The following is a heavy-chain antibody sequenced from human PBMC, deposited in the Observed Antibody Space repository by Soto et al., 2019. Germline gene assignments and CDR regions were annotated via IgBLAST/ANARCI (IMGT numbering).Heavy chain of an antibody. J-gene: IGHJ5*02. CDR3: ARNGDCSSSRCNVGWFDP. CDR2: THHSGST. CDR1: GDSVSTHYW. Sequence: LSLTCAVSGDSVSTHYWWSWVRQSPGKGLEWIGETHHSGSTHYNPSLNSRVTISVDKSKNDFSLKLTSVTAADTAVYYCARNGDCSSSRCNVGWFDPWGRGTLVTVSS. V-gene: IGHV4-4*02. D-gene: IGHD2-2*01.